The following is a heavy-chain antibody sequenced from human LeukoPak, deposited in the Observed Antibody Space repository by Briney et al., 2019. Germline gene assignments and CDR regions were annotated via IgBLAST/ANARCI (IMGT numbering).Heavy chain of an antibody. J-gene: IGHJ4*02. CDR2: IKQDGSEK. CDR1: GFTFTSYW. D-gene: IGHD3-10*01. Sequence: GGSLRLSCAASGFTFTSYWMSWVRPAPGKGLEWVANIKQDGSEKHYVDSVKGRFTISRDNANNSLFLQMDSLRVEDTAFYYCAREDYFGSGSPAYWGQGTLVTVSS. V-gene: IGHV3-7*01. CDR3: AREDYFGSGSPAY.